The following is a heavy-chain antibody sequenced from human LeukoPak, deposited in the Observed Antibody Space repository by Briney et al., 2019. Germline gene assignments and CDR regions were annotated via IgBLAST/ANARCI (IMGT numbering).Heavy chain of an antibody. Sequence: PSETLSLTCTVSGYSISSGYYWGWIRQPPGEGLEWIGSIYHSGSTYYNPSLTSRVTISVDTSKNQFSLKLSSVTAADTAVYYCARTIAAAGTGLDYWGQGTLVTVSS. J-gene: IGHJ4*02. D-gene: IGHD6-13*01. CDR3: ARTIAAAGTGLDY. CDR1: GYSISSGYY. CDR2: IYHSGST. V-gene: IGHV4-38-2*02.